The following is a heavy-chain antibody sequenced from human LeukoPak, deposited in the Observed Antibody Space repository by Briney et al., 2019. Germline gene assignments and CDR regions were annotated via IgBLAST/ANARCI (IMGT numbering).Heavy chain of an antibody. CDR3: AAHPRTPLELGTNAFDI. D-gene: IGHD7-27*01. CDR1: GFTFSSYA. CDR2: ISGSGGST. Sequence: GGSLRLSCAASGFTFSSYAMSWVRQAPGKGLEWVSAISGSGGSTYYADSVKGRFTISRDNSKNTLYLQMNSLRAEDTAVYYCAAHPRTPLELGTNAFDIWGQGTMVTVSS. J-gene: IGHJ3*02. V-gene: IGHV3-23*01.